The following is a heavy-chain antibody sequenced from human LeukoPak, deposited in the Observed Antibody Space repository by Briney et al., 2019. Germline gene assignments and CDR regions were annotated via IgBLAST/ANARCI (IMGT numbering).Heavy chain of an antibody. J-gene: IGHJ3*02. D-gene: IGHD3-9*01. CDR2: IYYSGST. V-gene: IGHV4-59*01. Sequence: SETLSLTCTVSGGSISSYYWSWIRQPPGKGLEWIGYIYYSGSTNHNPSLKSRVTISVDTSKNQFSLKLSSVTAADTAVYYCAREGSPRGYDILTGSYAFDIWGQGTMVTVSS. CDR1: GGSISSYY. CDR3: AREGSPRGYDILTGSYAFDI.